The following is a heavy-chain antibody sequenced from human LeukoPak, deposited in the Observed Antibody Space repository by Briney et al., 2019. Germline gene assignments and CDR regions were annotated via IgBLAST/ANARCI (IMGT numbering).Heavy chain of an antibody. CDR3: AKSYTAMASWGAFDI. CDR2: ITWNSGNI. D-gene: IGHD5-18*01. V-gene: IGHV3-9*01. CDR1: GFTFDDYG. J-gene: IGHJ3*02. Sequence: GRSLRLSCAASGFTFDDYGMHWVRQAPGKGLEWVSGITWNSGNIDYADSVKGRFTISRDNAKNSLYLQMSSLRAEDTALYYCAKSYTAMASWGAFDIWGQGTMVTVSS.